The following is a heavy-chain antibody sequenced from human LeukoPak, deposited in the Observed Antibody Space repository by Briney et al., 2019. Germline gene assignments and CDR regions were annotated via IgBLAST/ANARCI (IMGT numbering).Heavy chain of an antibody. CDR1: GFTFSSYA. J-gene: IGHJ6*02. D-gene: IGHD2-8*01. CDR3: ARAPGYCTNGVCYHYYYYGMDV. V-gene: IGHV3-66*01. Sequence: GGSLRLSCAASGFTFSSYAMSWVRQAPGKGLEWVSVIYSGGSTYYADSVKGRFTISRDNSKNTLYLQMNSLRAEDTAVYYCARAPGYCTNGVCYHYYYYGMDVWGQGTTVTVSS. CDR2: IYSGGST.